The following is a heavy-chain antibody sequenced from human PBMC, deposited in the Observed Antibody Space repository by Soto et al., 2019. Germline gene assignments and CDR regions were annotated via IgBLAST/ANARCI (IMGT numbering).Heavy chain of an antibody. CDR3: ARGPFRGDDSSGYLYYFDY. V-gene: IGHV3-23*01. Sequence: EVQLLESGGGLVQPGGSLRLSCAASGFTFSIYAMSWVRQAPGKGLEWVSVISGSGGSTYYADSVEGRFTISRDNSKNTLYLQMNSLRAEDTAVYYCARGPFRGDDSSGYLYYFDYWGQGTLVTVSS. CDR1: GFTFSIYA. J-gene: IGHJ4*02. CDR2: ISGSGGST. D-gene: IGHD3-22*01.